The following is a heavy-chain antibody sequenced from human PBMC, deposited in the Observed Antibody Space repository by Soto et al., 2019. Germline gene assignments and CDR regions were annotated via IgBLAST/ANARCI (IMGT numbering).Heavy chain of an antibody. D-gene: IGHD3-10*01. Sequence: PGGSLRLSCAASGFTFSSYSMNWVRQAPGKGLEWVSSISSSSSYIYYADSVKGRFTTSRDNAKNSLYLQMNSLRAEDTAVYYCAWATGDYYHYYMDVWGRGTSVTVSS. CDR1: GFTFSSYS. J-gene: IGHJ6*03. V-gene: IGHV3-21*01. CDR2: ISSSSSYI. CDR3: AWATGDYYHYYMDV.